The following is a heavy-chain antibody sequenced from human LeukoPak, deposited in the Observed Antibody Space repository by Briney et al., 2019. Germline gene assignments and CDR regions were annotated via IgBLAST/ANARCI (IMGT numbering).Heavy chain of an antibody. J-gene: IGHJ4*02. CDR1: GSIFSYYG. D-gene: IGHD4-23*01. CDR2: ISDSGDAT. Sequence: QTGGSLRLSCEVSGSIFSYYGMNWVRQAPGKGLEWVSAISDSGDATYYADSVKGRFTISRDNSKSTLYLQMNNLRAEDTALYYCAKERGHSKPFDYWGQGTLVTVSS. V-gene: IGHV3-23*01. CDR3: AKERGHSKPFDY.